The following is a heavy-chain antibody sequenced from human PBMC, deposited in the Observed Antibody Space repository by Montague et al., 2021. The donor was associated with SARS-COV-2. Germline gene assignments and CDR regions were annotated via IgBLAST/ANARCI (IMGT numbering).Heavy chain of an antibody. CDR1: GFTFSRYR. D-gene: IGHD5-18*01. Sequence: SLRLSCAAAGFTFSRYRMNWVRQAPGKGLEWISYISMSETRTQYADSVKGRFTISRDNPRNSLYLQMRSLTGGDTAVYYCARVASEHTAMAPDYWGQGTLVTVSS. CDR2: ISMSETRT. J-gene: IGHJ4*02. CDR3: ARVASEHTAMAPDY. V-gene: IGHV3-48*04.